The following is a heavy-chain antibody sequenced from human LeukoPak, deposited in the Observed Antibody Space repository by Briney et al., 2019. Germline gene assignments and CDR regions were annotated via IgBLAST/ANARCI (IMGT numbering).Heavy chain of an antibody. Sequence: PGGSLRLSXAASGFTFSSYSMNWVRQAPGKGLGWVSSISSSSSYIYYADSVKGRFTISRDNAKNSLYLQMNSLRAEDTAVYYCASSIAVAGTGYWGQGTLVTVSS. CDR1: GFTFSSYS. J-gene: IGHJ4*02. D-gene: IGHD6-19*01. CDR3: ASSIAVAGTGY. CDR2: ISSSSSYI. V-gene: IGHV3-21*01.